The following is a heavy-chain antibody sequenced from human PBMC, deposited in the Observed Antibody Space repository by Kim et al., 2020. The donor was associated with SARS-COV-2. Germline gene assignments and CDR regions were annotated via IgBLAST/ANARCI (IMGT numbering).Heavy chain of an antibody. CDR2: IYYSGST. V-gene: IGHV4-39*01. Sequence: SETLSLTCTVSGGSISSSSYYWGWIRQPPGKGLEWIGSIYYSGSTYYNPSLKSRVTISVDTSKNQFSLKLSSVTAADTAVYYCATLSSGWYKYPFDYWGQGTLVTVSS. J-gene: IGHJ4*02. D-gene: IGHD6-19*01. CDR1: GGSISSSSYY. CDR3: ATLSSGWYKYPFDY.